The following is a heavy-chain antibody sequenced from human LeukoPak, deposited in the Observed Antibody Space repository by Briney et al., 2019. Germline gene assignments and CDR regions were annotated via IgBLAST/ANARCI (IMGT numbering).Heavy chain of an antibody. V-gene: IGHV3-30-3*01. CDR2: ISYDGSNK. Sequence: GGSLRLSCAASGFTFSSYAMHWVRQAPGKGLEWVAVISYDGSNKYYADSVKGRFTISRDNSKNTLYLQMNSLRAEDTAVYYCASGYDEDYWGQGTLVTVSS. CDR1: GFTFSSYA. J-gene: IGHJ4*02. CDR3: ASGYDEDY. D-gene: IGHD2-2*01.